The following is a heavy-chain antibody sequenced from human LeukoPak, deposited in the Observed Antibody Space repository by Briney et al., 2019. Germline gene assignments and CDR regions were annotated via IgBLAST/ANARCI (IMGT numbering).Heavy chain of an antibody. Sequence: GESLKISCKASGYSFTSYWIGWVRQMPGKGLEWMGIINPGDSDTTYSPSFQGQVTISADKSISTAYLQWSSLKASDTAMYYYARQHGLAAADRYFDLWGRGTLVTVSS. D-gene: IGHD6-13*01. J-gene: IGHJ2*01. V-gene: IGHV5-51*01. CDR2: INPGDSDT. CDR3: ARQHGLAAADRYFDL. CDR1: GYSFTSYW.